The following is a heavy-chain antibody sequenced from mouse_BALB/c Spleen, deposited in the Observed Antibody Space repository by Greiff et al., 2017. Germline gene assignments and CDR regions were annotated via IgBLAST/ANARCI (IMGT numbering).Heavy chain of an antibody. V-gene: IGHV2-2*02. Sequence: QVQLQQSGPGLVQPSQSLSITCTVSGFSLTSYGVHWVRQSPGKGLEWLGVIWSGGSTDYNAAFISRLSISKDNSKSQVFFKMNSLQANDTAIYYCARMNYGYDDQVWFAYWGQGTLVTVSA. J-gene: IGHJ3*01. D-gene: IGHD2-2*01. CDR1: GFSLTSYG. CDR3: ARMNYGYDDQVWFAY. CDR2: IWSGGST.